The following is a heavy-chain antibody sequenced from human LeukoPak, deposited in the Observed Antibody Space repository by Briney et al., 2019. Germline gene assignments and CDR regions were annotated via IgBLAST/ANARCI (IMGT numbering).Heavy chain of an antibody. Sequence: VASVKVSCKASGYTFTSYAISWVRQAPGQGLEWMGRIIPILGIANYAQKFQGRVTITADKSTSTAYMELSSLRSEDTAVYYCARVLLRYCSSTSCYTGIGYYYYGMDVWGQGTTVTVSS. CDR1: GYTFTSYA. J-gene: IGHJ6*02. CDR2: IIPILGIA. D-gene: IGHD2-2*02. V-gene: IGHV1-69*04. CDR3: ARVLLRYCSSTSCYTGIGYYYYGMDV.